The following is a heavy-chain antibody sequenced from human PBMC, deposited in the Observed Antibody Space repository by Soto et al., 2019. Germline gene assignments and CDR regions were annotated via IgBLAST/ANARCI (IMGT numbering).Heavy chain of an antibody. CDR3: ARAPKVSGSAQTRPGF. V-gene: IGHV4-34*01. Sequence: SETLSLTCSLYSGSLSGYYWSWIRQPPGKGLEWIGEISPSGTTNYSPSLKSRVSISVDTSKNQFSLNLTSLTAADTAVYYCARAPKVSGSAQTRPGFWGQGSLVTVSS. CDR1: SGSLSGYY. D-gene: IGHD6-6*01. CDR2: ISPSGTT. J-gene: IGHJ4*02.